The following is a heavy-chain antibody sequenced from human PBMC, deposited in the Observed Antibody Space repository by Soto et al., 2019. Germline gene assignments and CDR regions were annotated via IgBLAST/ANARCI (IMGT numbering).Heavy chain of an antibody. Sequence: GGSLRLSCAASGFTFSSYSMNWVRQAPGKGLEWVSSISSSSSYIYYADSVKGRFTISRDNAKNSLYLQMNSLRAEDTAVYYCASAIWDCSGGSCYSGDAFDIWGQGTMVTVSS. D-gene: IGHD2-15*01. CDR3: ASAIWDCSGGSCYSGDAFDI. J-gene: IGHJ3*02. CDR2: ISSSSSYI. CDR1: GFTFSSYS. V-gene: IGHV3-21*01.